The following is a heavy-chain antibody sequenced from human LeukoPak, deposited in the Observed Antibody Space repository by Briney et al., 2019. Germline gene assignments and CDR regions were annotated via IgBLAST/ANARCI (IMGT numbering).Heavy chain of an antibody. D-gene: IGHD1-26*01. CDR1: GFTVSTNY. CDR3: ARESYSGSHSWFDP. V-gene: IGHV3-66*01. CDR2: IYSGGTT. J-gene: IGHJ5*02. Sequence: GGSLRLSCAASGFTVSTNYMAWIRQAPGKGLEWVSVIYSGGTTFYADSVQGRFTISRDTSKNTVFLQMNSLRAEDTAVYYCARESYSGSHSWFDPWGQGTLVTVSS.